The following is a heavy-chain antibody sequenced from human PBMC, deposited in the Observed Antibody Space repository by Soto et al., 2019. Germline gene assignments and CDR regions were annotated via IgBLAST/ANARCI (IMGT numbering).Heavy chain of an antibody. CDR2: INHSGST. J-gene: IGHJ4*02. Sequence: SETLSLTCAVYGGSFSGYYWSWIRQPPGKGLEWIGEINHSGSTNYNPSLKSRVTISVDTSKNQFSPKLSSVTAADTAVYYCASTIAAAHDYWGQGTLVTVSS. CDR3: ASTIAAAHDY. D-gene: IGHD6-6*01. CDR1: GGSFSGYY. V-gene: IGHV4-34*01.